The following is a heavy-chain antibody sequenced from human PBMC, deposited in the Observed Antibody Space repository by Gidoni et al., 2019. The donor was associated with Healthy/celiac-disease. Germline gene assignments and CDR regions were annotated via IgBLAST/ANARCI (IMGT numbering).Heavy chain of an antibody. CDR1: GFTFSSYA. CDR3: AKDTLLSNYADY. CDR2: ISGSGGST. D-gene: IGHD2-2*01. V-gene: IGHV3-23*01. J-gene: IGHJ4*02. Sequence: EVQLLESGGGLVQPGGSLRLSCAAAGFTFSSYAMSWVRQAPGKGLEWVSAISGSGGSTYYADSVKGRFTISRDNSKNTLYLQMNSLRAEDTAVYYCAKDTLLSNYADYWGQGTLVTVSS.